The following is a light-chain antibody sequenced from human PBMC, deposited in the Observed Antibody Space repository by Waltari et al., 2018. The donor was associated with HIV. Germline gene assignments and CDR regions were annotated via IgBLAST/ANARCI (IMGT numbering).Light chain of an antibody. CDR2: RKN. CDR3: AAWDDSLSGQWV. Sequence: QSVLTQPPSASGTPGQRVTISCSGSSSNIGSNYVYWYQQLPGTAPKLHCDRKNRRPAVSPDRFSGAKSGTSASLAISGLRSEDEADYYCAAWDDSLSGQWVFGGGTKLTVL. V-gene: IGLV1-47*01. J-gene: IGLJ3*02. CDR1: SSNIGSNY.